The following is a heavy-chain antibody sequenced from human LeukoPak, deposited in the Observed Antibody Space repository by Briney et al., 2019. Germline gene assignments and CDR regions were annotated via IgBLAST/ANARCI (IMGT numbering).Heavy chain of an antibody. V-gene: IGHV4-34*01. CDR3: ARGYDSRLYAFDI. J-gene: IGHJ3*02. Sequence: SETLSLTCAVYGGSFSGYYWGWIRQPPGKGLEWIGEINHSGSTNYNPSLKSRVTISVDTSKNQFSLKLSSVTAADTAVYYCARGYDSRLYAFDIWGQGTMVTVSS. CDR1: GGSFSGYY. CDR2: INHSGST. D-gene: IGHD3-22*01.